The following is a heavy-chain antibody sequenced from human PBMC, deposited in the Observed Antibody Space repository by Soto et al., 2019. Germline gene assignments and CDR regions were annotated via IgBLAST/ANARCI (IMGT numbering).Heavy chain of an antibody. CDR2: IYYIGST. V-gene: IGHV4-39*01. Sequence: PSETLSLTCTVSGGSISSSSYYWGWIRQPPGKGLEWIGSIYYIGSTYYNPSLKSRVTISVDTSKNQFSLKLSSVTAADTAVYYFTRHLVPDDSSGYYYVWGVYYYYGMDVLGKGTTVTLS. D-gene: IGHD3-22*01. J-gene: IGHJ6*04. CDR3: TRHLVPDDSSGYYYVWGVYYYYGMDV. CDR1: GGSISSSSYY.